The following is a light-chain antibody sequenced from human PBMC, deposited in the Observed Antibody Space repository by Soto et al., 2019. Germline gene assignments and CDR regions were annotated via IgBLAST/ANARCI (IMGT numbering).Light chain of an antibody. V-gene: IGLV2-8*01. CDR1: SSDVGNYNY. Sequence: QSALTQPPSASGSPGQSVTISCTGTSSDVGNYNYVSWYQQHPGKAPKLMIYEVTKRPSGVPDRFSGSKSGNTASLTVSGHQAEEEADYYCSSYAGSKTLFGGGTKLTVL. J-gene: IGLJ3*02. CDR3: SSYAGSKTL. CDR2: EVT.